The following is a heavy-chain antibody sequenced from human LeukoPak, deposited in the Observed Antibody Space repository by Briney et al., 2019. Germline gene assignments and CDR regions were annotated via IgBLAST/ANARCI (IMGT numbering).Heavy chain of an antibody. CDR2: IYYSGST. Sequence: SETLSLTCTVSGGSISSYYWSWIRQPPGKGLEWIGYIYYSGSTNYNPSLKSRVTISVDTSKNQFSLKLSSVTAADTAVYYCARGANNWNCGRGYYFDYWGQGTLVTVSS. J-gene: IGHJ4*02. V-gene: IGHV4-59*01. CDR3: ARGANNWNCGRGYYFDY. D-gene: IGHD1-7*01. CDR1: GGSISSYY.